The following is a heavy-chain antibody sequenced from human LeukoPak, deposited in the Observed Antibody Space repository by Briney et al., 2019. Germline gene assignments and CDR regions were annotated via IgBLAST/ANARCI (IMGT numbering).Heavy chain of an antibody. Sequence: PSETLSLTCTISGGSISSYYWSWIRQPPGKGLEWIGYIYYSGSTNYNPSLKSRVTISVDTSKNQFSLKLSSVTAADTAVYYCARAVADAFDIWGQGAMVTVSS. V-gene: IGHV4-59*08. D-gene: IGHD6-19*01. CDR3: ARAVADAFDI. CDR1: GGSISSYY. CDR2: IYYSGST. J-gene: IGHJ3*02.